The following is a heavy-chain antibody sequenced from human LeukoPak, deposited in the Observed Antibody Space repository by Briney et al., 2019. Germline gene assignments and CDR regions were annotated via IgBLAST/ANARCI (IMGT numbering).Heavy chain of an antibody. CDR2: MRSDGSDE. J-gene: IGHJ4*02. D-gene: IGHD3-22*01. CDR3: GKHDSSCYY. CDR1: GFIFSIYD. V-gene: IGHV3-30*02. Sequence: PGGSLRLSCAASGFIFSIYDMHWVRQAPGKGLEWVAFMRSDGSDEYYADSVKGRFTISRDYSKNTLFLQMNSLRAEDTAVYYCGKHDSSCYYWAKGTLVTVSS.